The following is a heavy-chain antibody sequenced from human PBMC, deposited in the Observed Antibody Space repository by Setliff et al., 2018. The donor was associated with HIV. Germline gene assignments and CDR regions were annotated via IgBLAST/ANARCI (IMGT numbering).Heavy chain of an antibody. CDR1: GIIFSNYG. Sequence: LRLSCAASGIIFSNYGMHWVRQAPGKGLEWVGFIRSKAYGGTTEYAASVKGRFTISRDDSKSIAYLQMNSLKTEDTAVYYCTRSVIVGATGALGYWGQGTLDTVSS. CDR3: TRSVIVGATGALGY. V-gene: IGHV3-49*04. D-gene: IGHD1-26*01. CDR2: IRSKAYGGTT. J-gene: IGHJ4*02.